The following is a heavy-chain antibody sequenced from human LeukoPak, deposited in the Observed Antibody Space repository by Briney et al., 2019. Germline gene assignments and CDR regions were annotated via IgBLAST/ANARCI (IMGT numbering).Heavy chain of an antibody. CDR1: GFTFSSYW. V-gene: IGHV3-7*03. Sequence: GGSLRLSCAASGFTFSSYWMSWVRQAPGKGLEWVANIKEDGREKYYVDSLKGRFTISRDNAKNSLYLQMNSLRAEDTAIYYCARGRMVRGGDYYGMDVWGKGTTVTVSS. CDR3: ARGRMVRGGDYYGMDV. J-gene: IGHJ6*04. CDR2: IKEDGREK. D-gene: IGHD3-10*01.